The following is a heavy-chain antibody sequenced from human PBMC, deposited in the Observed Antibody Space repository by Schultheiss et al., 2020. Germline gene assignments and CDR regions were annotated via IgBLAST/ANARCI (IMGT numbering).Heavy chain of an antibody. CDR3: ASVQLWSLGGFDY. Sequence: GGSLRLSCAASGFTFSSYAMSWVRQAPGKGLEWVSAISGSGGSTYYADSVKGRFTISRDNSKNTLYLQMNSLRAEDTAVYYCASVQLWSLGGFDYWGQGTLVTVSS. V-gene: IGHV3-23*01. CDR1: GFTFSSYA. CDR2: ISGSGGST. D-gene: IGHD5-18*01. J-gene: IGHJ4*02.